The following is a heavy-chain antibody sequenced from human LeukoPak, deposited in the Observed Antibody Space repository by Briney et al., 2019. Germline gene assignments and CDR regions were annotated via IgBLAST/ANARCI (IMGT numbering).Heavy chain of an antibody. CDR1: GFTFSNAW. CDR2: IKSKTDGGTT. J-gene: IGHJ3*02. CDR3: TTEVGYCSSTSCYGDAFDI. Sequence: GGSLRLSCAASGFTFSNAWMNWVRQAPGKGLEWVGRIKSKTDGGTTDYAAPVKGRFTISRDDSKNTLYLQMNSLKTEDTAVYYCTTEVGYCSSTSCYGDAFDIWGQGTMVTVSS. V-gene: IGHV3-15*01. D-gene: IGHD2-2*01.